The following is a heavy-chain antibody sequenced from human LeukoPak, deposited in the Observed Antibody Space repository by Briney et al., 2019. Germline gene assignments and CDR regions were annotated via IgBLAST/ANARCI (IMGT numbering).Heavy chain of an antibody. CDR3: ARDPYSGSYGNYYYYFMDV. Sequence: GGSLRLSCAASGFTFDDYGMSWVRQAPGKGLEWVSGINWNGGSTGYADSVKGRFTISRDNAKNSLYLQMNSLRAEDTAVYYCARDPYSGSYGNYYYYFMDVRGKGTTVTISS. V-gene: IGHV3-20*04. CDR2: INWNGGST. CDR1: GFTFDDYG. D-gene: IGHD1-26*01. J-gene: IGHJ6*03.